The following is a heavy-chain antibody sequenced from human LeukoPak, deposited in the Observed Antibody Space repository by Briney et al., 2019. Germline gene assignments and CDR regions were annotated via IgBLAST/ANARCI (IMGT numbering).Heavy chain of an antibody. D-gene: IGHD7-27*01. CDR3: AKDLNWGGR. CDR1: GYTFTGYI. CDR2: IIPIVGIA. J-gene: IGHJ4*02. V-gene: IGHV1-69*04. Sequence: SVKVSCKASGYTFTGYIMHWVRQAPGRGLEWMGRIIPIVGIANYAQKFQGRVTITADKSTSTAYMELSRLRSEDTAVYYCAKDLNWGGRWGQGTLVTVSS.